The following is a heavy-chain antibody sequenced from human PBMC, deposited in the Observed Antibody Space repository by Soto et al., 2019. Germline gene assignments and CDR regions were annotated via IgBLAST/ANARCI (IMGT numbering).Heavy chain of an antibody. CDR2: MYYSGDT. Sequence: QVQLQESGPGLVKPSETLSLTCTVSGGSINNYYWVWLRQPPGEGLEWIGHMYYSGDTDYNPSLKSRVAIPVDTSKNRFSLRLTSVTAADTAVYYCARGDWNDYFYNGMDVWGQGTTVIVSS. V-gene: IGHV4-59*01. D-gene: IGHD1-1*01. J-gene: IGHJ6*02. CDR3: ARGDWNDYFYNGMDV. CDR1: GGSINNYY.